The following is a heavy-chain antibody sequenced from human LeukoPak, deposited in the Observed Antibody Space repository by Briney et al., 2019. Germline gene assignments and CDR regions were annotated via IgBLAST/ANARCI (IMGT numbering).Heavy chain of an antibody. CDR1: GFTFSSYS. Sequence: PGGSLRLSCAASGFTFSSYSMNWVRQAPGKGLEWVSSISSSSSYIYYADSVKGRFTISRDNAKNSLYLHMNSLIPEDTAVYFCAKDWKFYYVSGSFFPDNWGRGTLVTVSS. CDR3: AKDWKFYYVSGSFFPDN. D-gene: IGHD3-10*01. V-gene: IGHV3-21*01. CDR2: ISSSSSYI. J-gene: IGHJ4*02.